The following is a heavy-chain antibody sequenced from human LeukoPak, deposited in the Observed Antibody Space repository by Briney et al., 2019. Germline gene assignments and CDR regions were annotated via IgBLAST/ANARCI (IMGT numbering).Heavy chain of an antibody. CDR2: IRYDGSNK. V-gene: IGHV3-30*02. J-gene: IGHJ4*02. CDR3: ATEGIGGSNPFDH. D-gene: IGHD3-16*01. CDR1: GFTFSSYG. Sequence: GGSLRLSCAASGFTFSSYGMHWARQAPGKGLEWVAFIRYDGSNKYYADSVKGRFTISRDNSKNTLYLQMNSLKTEDTAVYYCATEGIGGSNPFDHWGQGTLVTVSS.